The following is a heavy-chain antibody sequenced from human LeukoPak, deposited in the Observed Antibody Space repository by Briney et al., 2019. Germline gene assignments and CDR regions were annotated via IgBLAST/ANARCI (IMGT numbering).Heavy chain of an antibody. D-gene: IGHD2-2*01. CDR1: GGSFSGYY. J-gene: IGHJ4*02. V-gene: IGHV4-34*01. CDR2: INQSGST. Sequence: RPSEPLSLTCAVYGGSFSGYYWSWIRKPPGKGLDWFGEINQSGSTNYNPSLKSRVTISVDTSKNHFSLKLSSVTAADTAVYYCARDAGYCRSTSCYLDYWGQGTLVTVSS. CDR3: ARDAGYCRSTSCYLDY.